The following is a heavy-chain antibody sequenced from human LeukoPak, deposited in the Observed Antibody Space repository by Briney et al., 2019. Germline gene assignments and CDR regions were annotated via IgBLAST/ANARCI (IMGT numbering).Heavy chain of an antibody. CDR1: GYTFTSYG. J-gene: IGHJ4*02. Sequence: GASVTVSCKASGYTFTSYGISWVRQAPGQGLGWMGWISAYNGNTNYAQKPQGRVTMTTDTSTSTAYMELRSLRSDDTAVYYCASGGINYYDSSGYYYPFDYWGQGTLVTVSS. D-gene: IGHD3-22*01. CDR3: ASGGINYYDSSGYYYPFDY. CDR2: ISAYNGNT. V-gene: IGHV1-18*01.